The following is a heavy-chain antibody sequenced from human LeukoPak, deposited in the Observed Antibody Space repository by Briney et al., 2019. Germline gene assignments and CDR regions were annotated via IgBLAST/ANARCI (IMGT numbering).Heavy chain of an antibody. Sequence: PSETLSLTCAVYGGSFSGYYWSWIRQPPGKGLEWIGEINHSGSTNYNPSLKSRVTISVDTSKNQFSLKLSSVTAAGTAVYYCARGYYDILTGYWGRYYFDYWGQGTLVTVSS. CDR3: ARGYYDILTGYWGRYYFDY. CDR2: INHSGST. CDR1: GGSFSGYY. V-gene: IGHV4-34*01. J-gene: IGHJ4*02. D-gene: IGHD3-9*01.